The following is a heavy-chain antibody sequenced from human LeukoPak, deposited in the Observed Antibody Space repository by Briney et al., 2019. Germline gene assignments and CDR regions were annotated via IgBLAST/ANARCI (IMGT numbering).Heavy chain of an antibody. CDR1: GYTFTSYD. Sequence: EASVKVSCKASGYTFTSYDIHWVRQATGQGLEWMGRMNPNNGNTGDAQKFQGRVTMTRDPSISTAYMELSSLRSEDTGVYFCARALAGTAELDVWGKGTTVNVSS. J-gene: IGHJ6*04. V-gene: IGHV1-8*01. CDR3: ARALAGTAELDV. CDR2: MNPNNGNT. D-gene: IGHD1-1*01.